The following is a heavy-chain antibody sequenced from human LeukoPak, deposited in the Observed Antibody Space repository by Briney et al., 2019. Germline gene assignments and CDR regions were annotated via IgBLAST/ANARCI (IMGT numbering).Heavy chain of an antibody. J-gene: IGHJ2*01. CDR1: GGTFSSYA. D-gene: IGHD5-24*01. V-gene: IGHV1-69*05. Sequence: ASVKVSCKASGGTFSSYAISWVRQAPGQGLEWMGGTIPIFGTANYAQKFQGRVTITTDESTSTAYMELSSLRSEDTAVYYCATNERDGYNYGWYFDLWSRGTLVTVSS. CDR2: TIPIFGTA. CDR3: ATNERDGYNYGWYFDL.